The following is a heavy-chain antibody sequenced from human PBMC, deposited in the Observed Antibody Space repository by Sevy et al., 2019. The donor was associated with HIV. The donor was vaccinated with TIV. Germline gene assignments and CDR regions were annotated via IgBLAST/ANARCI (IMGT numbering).Heavy chain of an antibody. Sequence: GGSLRLSCEASGFTFNIYAMSWVRQAPGKGLEWVSAIDPSGGTTFYADSVKGRFTISRDNSKNTLYLQMNSLRVEDTAVDYCAKDAILTTVTADAFDIWGQGTMVTVSS. CDR2: IDPSGGTT. J-gene: IGHJ3*02. CDR1: GFTFNIYA. V-gene: IGHV3-23*01. D-gene: IGHD4-17*01. CDR3: AKDAILTTVTADAFDI.